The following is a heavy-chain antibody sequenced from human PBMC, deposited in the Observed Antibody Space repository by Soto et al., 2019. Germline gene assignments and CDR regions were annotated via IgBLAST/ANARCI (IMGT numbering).Heavy chain of an antibody. J-gene: IGHJ6*02. V-gene: IGHV3-11*06. Sequence: GGSLRLSCAASGFTFSDYYMSWIRQAPGKGLEWVSYISSSSSYTNYADSVKGRFTISRDNAKNSLYLQMNSLRAEDTAVYYCARAGGSHMPYYYYYGMDVWGQGTTVTVSS. CDR2: ISSSSSYT. CDR3: ARAGGSHMPYYYYYGMDV. D-gene: IGHD1-26*01. CDR1: GFTFSDYY.